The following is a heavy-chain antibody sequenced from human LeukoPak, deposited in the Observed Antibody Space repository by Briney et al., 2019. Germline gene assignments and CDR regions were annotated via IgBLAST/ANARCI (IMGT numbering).Heavy chain of an antibody. CDR2: LCFVGRT. V-gene: IGHV4-59*01. CDR1: VVSLSVYY. Sequence: SESLSLTRTISVVSLSVYYWSWVRGSLGRGLEWIGSLCFVGRTSYNTSLGRRGTISVDMSKLQFTLSLCSVAVAQPALWYCGRGGPPTSYNDPSAHPFDYWGQGALVTAS. CDR3: GRGGPPTSYNDPSAHPFDY. D-gene: IGHD3-22*01. J-gene: IGHJ4*02.